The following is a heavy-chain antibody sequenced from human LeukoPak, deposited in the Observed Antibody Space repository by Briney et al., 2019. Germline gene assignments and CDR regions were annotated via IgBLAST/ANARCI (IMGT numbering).Heavy chain of an antibody. CDR1: GGSISSSNW. J-gene: IGHJ4*02. V-gene: IGHV4-4*02. CDR2: IYHSGST. D-gene: IGHD3-3*01. Sequence: PSETLSLTCAVSGGSISSSNWWSWVRPPPGKGLEWIGEIYHSGSTNYNPSLKSRVTISVDKSKNQFSLKLSSVTAADTAVYYCARRGITIFGVVTWYYFDYWGQGTLVTVSS. CDR3: ARRGITIFGVVTWYYFDY.